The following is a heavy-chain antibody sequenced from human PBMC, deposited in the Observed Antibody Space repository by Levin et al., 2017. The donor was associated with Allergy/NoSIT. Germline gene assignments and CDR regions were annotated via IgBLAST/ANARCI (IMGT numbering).Heavy chain of an antibody. CDR2: ISSSSSTI. J-gene: IGHJ4*02. Sequence: GASVKVSCAASGFTFSSYSMNWVRQAPGKGLEWVSYISSSSSTIYYADSVKGRFTISRDNAKNSLYLQMNSLRDEDTAVYYCARDFRISSGWQTGDYWGQGTLVTVSS. CDR1: GFTFSSYS. V-gene: IGHV3-48*02. D-gene: IGHD6-19*01. CDR3: ARDFRISSGWQTGDY.